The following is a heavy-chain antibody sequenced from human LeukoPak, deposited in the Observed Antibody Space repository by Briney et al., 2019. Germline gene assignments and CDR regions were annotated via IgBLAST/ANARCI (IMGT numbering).Heavy chain of an antibody. D-gene: IGHD3-22*01. CDR1: GFTFSSYE. Sequence: GGSLRLSCAASGFTFSSYEMNWVRQAPGKGLQWVSSIGTSNNYIYYTDSVKGRFTISRDNAKNSLYLQMNSLRPEDTAIYYCAKSARTYYYDSSGYDLGYWGQGTLVTVSS. J-gene: IGHJ4*02. CDR2: IGTSNNYI. V-gene: IGHV3-21*01. CDR3: AKSARTYYYDSSGYDLGY.